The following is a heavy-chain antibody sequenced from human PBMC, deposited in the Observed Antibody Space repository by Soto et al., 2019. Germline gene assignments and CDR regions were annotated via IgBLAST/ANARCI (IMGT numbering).Heavy chain of an antibody. CDR3: AREFDYYDSSGYYAPDAFDI. D-gene: IGHD3-22*01. Sequence: PGGSLRLSCAASGFTFSSYAMSWVRQAPGKGLEWVSAISGSGGSTYYADSVKGRLTISRDNSKNTLYLQMNSLRAEDTAVYYCAREFDYYDSSGYYAPDAFDIWGQGTMVTVSS. CDR2: ISGSGGST. CDR1: GFTFSSYA. V-gene: IGHV3-23*01. J-gene: IGHJ3*02.